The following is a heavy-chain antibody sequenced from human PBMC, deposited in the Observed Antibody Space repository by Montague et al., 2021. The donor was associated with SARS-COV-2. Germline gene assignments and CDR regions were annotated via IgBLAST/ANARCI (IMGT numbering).Heavy chain of an antibody. CDR1: GFSFSTYS. D-gene: IGHD3-22*01. J-gene: IGHJ3*02. CDR2: ISDSSTYI. V-gene: IGHV3-21*01. CDR3: AREGARNYYDSSGDAFDI. Sequence: SLRLSCAASGFSFSTYSMNWVRQAPGKGLEWVSCISDSSTYIFYADSVKGRFTISRDNAKNSLYLQMNSLRAGDTAVYYCAREGARNYYDSSGDAFDIWGQGTMVTVSS.